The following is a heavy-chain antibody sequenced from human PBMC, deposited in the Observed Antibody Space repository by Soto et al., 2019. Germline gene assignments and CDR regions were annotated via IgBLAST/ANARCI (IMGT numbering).Heavy chain of an antibody. V-gene: IGHV3-48*01. CDR2: ISSSSTI. CDR1: GFTFSSYS. Sequence: GGSLRLSCAASGFTFSSYSMNWVRQAPGKGLEWVSYISSSSTIYYADSVKGRFTISRDNAKNSLYLQMNSLRAEDTAVYYCAREYYYDSSGYQVGAFDIWGQGTMVTVSS. CDR3: AREYYYDSSGYQVGAFDI. D-gene: IGHD3-22*01. J-gene: IGHJ3*02.